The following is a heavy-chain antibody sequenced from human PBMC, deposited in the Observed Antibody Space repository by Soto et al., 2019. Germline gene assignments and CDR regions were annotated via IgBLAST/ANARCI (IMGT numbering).Heavy chain of an antibody. J-gene: IGHJ6*02. D-gene: IGHD3-16*01. Sequence: QVQLVQSGAEVKTAGASVKVSCKGSGFTFTSYDIIWVRQATGQGLEWMGWINPKSGNRGYAQKFHGKFTMRWTTSLSTASMELSSPRAEDTAVYYCARGRKALINPSKCYSYYGLEVWGQGTTVIVSS. CDR1: GFTFTSYD. CDR3: ARGRKALINPSKCYSYYGLEV. V-gene: IGHV1-8*01. CDR2: INPKSGNR.